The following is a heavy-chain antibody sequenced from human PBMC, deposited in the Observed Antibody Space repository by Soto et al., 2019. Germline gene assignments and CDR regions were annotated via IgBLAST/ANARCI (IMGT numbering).Heavy chain of an antibody. CDR2: ISGSGATT. D-gene: IGHD6-13*01. CDR1: GITFISDA. V-gene: IGHV3-23*01. CDR3: AKSFSSNWYDYFDY. J-gene: IGHJ4*02. Sequence: GGSLRLSCAASGITFISDAMSWVRQAPGKGLEWVSAISGSGATTYYADSVKGRFTISRDKSKNTLYLQMNSLRAEDTALYCCAKSFSSNWYDYFDYWGQGSLVTVSS.